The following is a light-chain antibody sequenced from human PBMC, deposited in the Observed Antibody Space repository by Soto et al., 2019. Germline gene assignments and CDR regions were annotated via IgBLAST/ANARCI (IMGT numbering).Light chain of an antibody. CDR3: QQYNNWRT. CDR2: GAS. J-gene: IGKJ1*01. V-gene: IGKV3D-15*01. CDR1: QSVSSSY. Sequence: EIVLTQSPGTLSLSPGERSTLSCRASQSVSSSYLAWYQQKPGQAPRLLIYGASNRATGIPARFSGSGSGTEFTLTISSLQSEDFAVYYCQQYNNWRTFGQGTKGDI.